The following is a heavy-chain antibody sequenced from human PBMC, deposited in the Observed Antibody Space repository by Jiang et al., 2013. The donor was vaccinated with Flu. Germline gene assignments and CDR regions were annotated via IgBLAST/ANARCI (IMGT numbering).Heavy chain of an antibody. CDR3: ARLTTVTEGSDY. CDR1: GGSFSGYY. J-gene: IGHJ4*02. Sequence: ELLKPSETLSLTCAVYGGSFSGYYWSWIRQPPGKGLEWIGEINHSGSTNYNPSLKSRVTISVDTSKNQFSLKLSSVAAADTAVYYCARLTTVTEGSDYWGQGTLVTVSS. V-gene: IGHV4-34*01. CDR2: INHSGST. D-gene: IGHD4-11*01.